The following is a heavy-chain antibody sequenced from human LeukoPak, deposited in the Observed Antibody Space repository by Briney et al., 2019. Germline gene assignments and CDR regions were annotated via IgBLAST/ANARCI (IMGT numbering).Heavy chain of an antibody. D-gene: IGHD3-16*01. Sequence: PGGSLRLSCAASGFSFSDAWMSWIRQAPGKGLEWVGLIKSETDSGTTGYAGPVKDRFRISRDDSASTVFLQMNSLKTEDTAVYYCARERGSGAITVSDYYYYGMDVWGQGTTVTVSS. V-gene: IGHV3-15*07. CDR1: GFSFSDAW. CDR2: IKSETDSGTT. CDR3: ARERGSGAITVSDYYYYGMDV. J-gene: IGHJ6*02.